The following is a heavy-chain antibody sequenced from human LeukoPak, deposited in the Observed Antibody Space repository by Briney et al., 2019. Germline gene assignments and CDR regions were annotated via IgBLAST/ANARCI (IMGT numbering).Heavy chain of an antibody. J-gene: IGHJ4*02. V-gene: IGHV3-30*18. CDR3: AKAESDNWNDEPLLDY. D-gene: IGHD1-20*01. Sequence: GGSLRLSCAASGFTFSSYGMHWVRQAPGKGLEWVAVISYDGSNKYYADSVKGRFTISRDNSKNTLYLQMNSLRAEDTAVYYCAKAESDNWNDEPLLDYWGQGTLVTVSS. CDR2: ISYDGSNK. CDR1: GFTFSSYG.